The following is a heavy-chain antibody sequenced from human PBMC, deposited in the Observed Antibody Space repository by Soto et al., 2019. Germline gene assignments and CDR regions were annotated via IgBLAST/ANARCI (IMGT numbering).Heavy chain of an antibody. CDR3: ARNDYGDNGYFDY. J-gene: IGHJ4*02. V-gene: IGHV3-30*03. CDR1: GFTFSNYA. D-gene: IGHD4-17*01. Sequence: QVQLVESGGGVVQPGRSLRLSCAASGFTFSNYAMHWVRQAPGKGLAWVAVMSYDGSTKYYADSVKGRFTISRDNSKNTLYLQMNSLRGEDTAVDYCARNDYGDNGYFDYWGQGTLVTVSS. CDR2: MSYDGSTK.